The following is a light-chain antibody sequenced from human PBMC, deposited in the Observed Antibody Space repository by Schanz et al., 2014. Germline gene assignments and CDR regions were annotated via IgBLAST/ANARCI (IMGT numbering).Light chain of an antibody. CDR3: CSYAGSNNFGV. CDR1: SSDVGNYNF. CDR2: EVS. V-gene: IGLV2-8*01. Sequence: QSALTQPPSASGSPGQSVTISCTGTSSDVGNYNFVSWYQHHPGKAPKLMIYEVSKRPSGVPDRFSGSKSGNTASLTVSGLQAEDEADYYCCSYAGSNNFGVFGTGTKLTVL. J-gene: IGLJ1*01.